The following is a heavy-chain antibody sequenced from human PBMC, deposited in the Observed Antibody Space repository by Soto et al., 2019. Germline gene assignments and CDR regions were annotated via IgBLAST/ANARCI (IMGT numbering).Heavy chain of an antibody. CDR2: ISGSGGST. D-gene: IGHD3-22*01. V-gene: IGHV3-23*01. CDR3: AKVLAFGYYYDSSGYYNLDY. J-gene: IGHJ4*02. Sequence: GGSLRRSCAASGFTFSSYDLSWVRQAPGKGLEWVSAISGSGGSTYYTDSVKGRFTISRDNSKNTLYLQMNSLRAEDTAVYYCAKVLAFGYYYDSSGYYNLDYWGQGTLVTVSS. CDR1: GFTFSSYD.